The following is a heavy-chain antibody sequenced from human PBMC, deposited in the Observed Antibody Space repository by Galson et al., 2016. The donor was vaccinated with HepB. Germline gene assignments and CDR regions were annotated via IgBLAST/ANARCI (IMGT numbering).Heavy chain of an antibody. CDR1: GYAFRNYA. CDR3: AREVRSGYHLDK. D-gene: IGHD5-12*01. V-gene: IGHV1-3*04. J-gene: IGHJ4*02. Sequence: SVKVSCKASGYAFRNYAMHWVRQAPGQSLEWMGWINTGSAETKYSEKLQGRVTITRDTTANTAHMQLSSLTSQDTAVYYCAREVRSGYHLDKWGQGTLVTVSS. CDR2: INTGSAET.